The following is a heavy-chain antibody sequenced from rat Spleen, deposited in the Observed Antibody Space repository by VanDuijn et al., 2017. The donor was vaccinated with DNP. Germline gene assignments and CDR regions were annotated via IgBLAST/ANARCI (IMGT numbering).Heavy chain of an antibody. CDR1: GFTFSNYG. CDR3: ARLGDY. D-gene: IGHD5-1*01. CDR2: ISTSGGST. J-gene: IGHJ3*01. V-gene: IGHV5-19*01. Sequence: EVQLVESGGGLVQPGRSLKLSCAASGFTFSNYGMHWIRQAPTKGLEWVASISTSGGSTYYRDSVKGRFTVSRDNAKSTLYLQMDSLRSEDTATYYCARLGDYWGQGTLVTVSS.